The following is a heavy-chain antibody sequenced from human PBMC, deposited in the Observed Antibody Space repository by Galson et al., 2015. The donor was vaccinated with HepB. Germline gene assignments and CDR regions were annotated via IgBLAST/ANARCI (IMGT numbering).Heavy chain of an antibody. CDR2: IYYSGTT. J-gene: IGHJ4*02. CDR3: ARAVSGSFDY. Sequence: SGGYYWSWIRQHPGKGLEWIGYIYYSGTTYYNPSLKSRVTISVDTSKNQFSLKLSSVTAADTAVYYCARAVSGSFDYWGQGTLVTVSS. D-gene: IGHD6-19*01. CDR1: SGGYY. V-gene: IGHV4-31*02.